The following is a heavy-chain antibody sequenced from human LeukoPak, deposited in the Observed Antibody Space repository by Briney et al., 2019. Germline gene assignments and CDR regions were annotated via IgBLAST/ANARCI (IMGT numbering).Heavy chain of an antibody. V-gene: IGHV4-34*01. CDR1: GGSFSGYY. J-gene: IGHJ4*02. CDR2: INHSGST. D-gene: IGHD5-24*01. CDR3: ARPQGGHGYNFGY. Sequence: SETLSLTCAVYGGSFSGYYWNWIRQPPGKGLEWIGEINHSGSTNYNASLKSRVTISVDTSKNQFSLKLGSVTAADTAVYYCARPQGGHGYNFGYWGQGTLVTVSS.